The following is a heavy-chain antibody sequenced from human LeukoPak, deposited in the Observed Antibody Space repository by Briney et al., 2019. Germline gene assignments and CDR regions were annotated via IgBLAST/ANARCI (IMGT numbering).Heavy chain of an antibody. J-gene: IGHJ2*01. V-gene: IGHV4-4*02. Sequence: SETLSLTCTVSGDSINSRHWWNWVRQPPGKGLEWIGESYNTGYTNYNPSLKSRVTISLDKSKNQFSLILSSMTVADTAVYYCTSRAPAANYYESSGYYKNWYFDLWGRGTLVTVSS. CDR2: SYNTGYT. D-gene: IGHD3-22*01. CDR3: TSRAPAANYYESSGYYKNWYFDL. CDR1: GDSINSRHW.